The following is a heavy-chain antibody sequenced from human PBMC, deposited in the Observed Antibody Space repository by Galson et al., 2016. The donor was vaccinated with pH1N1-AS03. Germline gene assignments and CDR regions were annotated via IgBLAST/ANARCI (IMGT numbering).Heavy chain of an antibody. V-gene: IGHV1-18*01. J-gene: IGHJ6*02. D-gene: IGHD2-2*01. CDR1: GYKFTSYG. CDR3: ARDGDIVIVPSAIDYYGMDV. Sequence: SVKVSCKASGYKFTSYGVSWVRQAPGQGLEWMGWISGYNINAKYAEKFQGRVTLTTDKSTSTAYMELRSLTSDDTAVYFCARDGDIVIVPSAIDYYGMDVWSQGTTVTVSS. CDR2: ISGYNINA.